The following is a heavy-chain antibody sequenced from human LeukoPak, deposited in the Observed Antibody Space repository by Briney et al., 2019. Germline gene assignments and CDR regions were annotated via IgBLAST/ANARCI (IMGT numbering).Heavy chain of an antibody. Sequence: KPSETLSLTCSVSGGSISSGDYYWSWIRQPPGKGLEWIGYIYYSGSTYYNPSLKSRVTISVDTSKNQFSLKVRSVTAADTAVYYCARDVIGYCNRPSCSWWLDPWGQGTLVTVSS. CDR1: GGSISSGDYY. D-gene: IGHD2-15*01. J-gene: IGHJ5*02. V-gene: IGHV4-30-4*01. CDR2: IYYSGST. CDR3: ARDVIGYCNRPSCSWWLDP.